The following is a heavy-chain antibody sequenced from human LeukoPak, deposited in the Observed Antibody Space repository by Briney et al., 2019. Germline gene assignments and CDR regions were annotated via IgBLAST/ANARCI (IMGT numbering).Heavy chain of an antibody. D-gene: IGHD2-15*01. CDR3: ARQGSAYYFDF. Sequence: SETLSLTCTVSGGSISSSSYYWGWIRQPPGKELQWIASVYYSGRTNYSPSLKSRVTISVDTSEKQFSLQLNSVTAADTAVYYCARQGSAYYFDFWGQGLLVTVSS. CDR2: VYYSGRT. V-gene: IGHV4-39*01. J-gene: IGHJ4*02. CDR1: GGSISSSSYY.